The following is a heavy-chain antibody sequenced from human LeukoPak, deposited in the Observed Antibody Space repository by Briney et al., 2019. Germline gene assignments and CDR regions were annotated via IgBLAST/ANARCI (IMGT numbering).Heavy chain of an antibody. CDR1: GGSIRSYY. J-gene: IGHJ4*01. CDR3: AREGRSSTPGH. D-gene: IGHD2-15*01. Sequence: SETLSLTCSVSGGSIRSYYWSWIRQPAGKKLEWIGRISGSGNTDYNPSLKSRLTMSVDTSKNQFSLKLNSVTAADTAVYYCAREGRSSTPGHWGQGTLVTVSS. CDR2: ISGSGNT. V-gene: IGHV4-4*07.